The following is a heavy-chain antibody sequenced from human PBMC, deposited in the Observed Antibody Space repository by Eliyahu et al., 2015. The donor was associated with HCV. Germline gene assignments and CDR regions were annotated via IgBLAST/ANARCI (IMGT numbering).Heavy chain of an antibody. V-gene: IGHV3-7*01. J-gene: IGHJ1*01. Sequence: EVHLVESGGGLVQPGGALRLACAASGFTFDTYWMSWLRQAPGKGLGWVANIKKDGSEEYYVDSVKGRFTISRDNAKNSLYLQMNSLRAEDTAVYYCARGITYYYDTSGYYFQYWGQGTLVTVSS. CDR3: ARGITYYYDTSGYYFQY. D-gene: IGHD3-22*01. CDR1: GFTFDTYW. CDR2: IKKDGSEE.